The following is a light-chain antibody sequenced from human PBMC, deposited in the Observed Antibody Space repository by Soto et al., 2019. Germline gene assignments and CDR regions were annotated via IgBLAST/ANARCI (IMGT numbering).Light chain of an antibody. V-gene: IGKV3-15*01. J-gene: IGKJ3*01. Sequence: EIVMTQSPATLSVSPGERATLSCRASQSVSSNLAWYQQKPGQAPRLLIYGASTRATGIPARVSGSRSGTEITLTLTSLQAEDLAVYFLQQEKNRPPVFTFGPGTKVDIK. CDR2: GAS. CDR1: QSVSSN. CDR3: QQEKNRPPVFT.